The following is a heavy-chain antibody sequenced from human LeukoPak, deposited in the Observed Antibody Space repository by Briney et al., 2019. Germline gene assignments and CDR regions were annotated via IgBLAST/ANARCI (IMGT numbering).Heavy chain of an antibody. CDR1: GLTSSSYW. J-gene: IGHJ3*02. D-gene: IGHD3-22*01. CDR2: KKEDGSVK. CDR3: ARDQTYYYDSSGYYDAFDI. V-gene: IGHV3-7*01. Sequence: PGESLRLSCAASGLTSSSYWMNWVRQAPGKGLEWVANKKEDGSVKYYVDSVKGRFTISRDNAKNSLYLQMNSLRAEDTAVYYCARDQTYYYDSSGYYDAFDIWGQGTMVTVSS.